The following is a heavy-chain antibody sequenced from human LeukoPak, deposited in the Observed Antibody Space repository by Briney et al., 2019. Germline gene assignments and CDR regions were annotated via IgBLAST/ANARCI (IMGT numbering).Heavy chain of an antibody. CDR2: VCPEDGET. Sequence: ASVTISCKVSGYTFTDYYMHWVQQAPGKGLEWMGLVCPEDGETIYAEKFQGRVTITADTSTDTAYMELSSLRSEDTAVYYCATGGYCSSTSCYAAYYYYGMDVWGKGTTVTVSS. CDR3: ATGGYCSSTSCYAAYYYYGMDV. V-gene: IGHV1-69-2*01. D-gene: IGHD2-2*01. CDR1: GYTFTDYY. J-gene: IGHJ6*04.